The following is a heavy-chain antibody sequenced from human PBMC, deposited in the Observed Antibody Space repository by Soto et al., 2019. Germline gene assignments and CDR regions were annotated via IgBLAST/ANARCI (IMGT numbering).Heavy chain of an antibody. CDR2: ISWNSVSI. Sequence: HPGGSLRLSCAASGFTFDDYAMHWVRQVPGKGLEWVSGISWNSVSIGYADSVKGRFTISRDNAKNSLYLQMNSLRPEDTALYYCAKDEGSGPTGLVQSWGQGTLVTVSS. CDR1: GFTFDDYA. J-gene: IGHJ4*02. D-gene: IGHD6-19*01. CDR3: AKDEGSGPTGLVQS. V-gene: IGHV3-9*01.